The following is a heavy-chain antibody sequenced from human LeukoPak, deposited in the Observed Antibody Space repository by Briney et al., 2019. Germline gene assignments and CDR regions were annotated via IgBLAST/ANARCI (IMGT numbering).Heavy chain of an antibody. D-gene: IGHD2-2*01. CDR1: GGSFSGYY. Sequence: SETLSLTCAVYGGSFSGYYWSWIRQPPGKGLEWIGEINQSGSTNYNPSLKSRVTISVDTSKNQFSLKLSSVTAADTAVYYCARGRKYQLLPYYYYYMDVWGKGTTVTVSS. V-gene: IGHV4-34*01. CDR3: ARGRKYQLLPYYYYYMDV. CDR2: INQSGST. J-gene: IGHJ6*03.